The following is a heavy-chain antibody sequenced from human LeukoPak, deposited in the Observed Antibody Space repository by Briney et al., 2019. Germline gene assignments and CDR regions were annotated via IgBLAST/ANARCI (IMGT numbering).Heavy chain of an antibody. CDR2: ISGSGGST. CDR1: GFTFSSYA. V-gene: IGHV3-23*01. Sequence: PGGSLRLSCAASGFTFSSYAMSWVRQAPGKGLEWVSAISGSGGSTYYADSVKGRFTISRDNSKNTVYLQMDGLRAEDTAVYYCAKDQGIQLWLKYFQHWGQGTLVTVSS. J-gene: IGHJ1*01. CDR3: AKDQGIQLWLKYFQH. D-gene: IGHD5-18*01.